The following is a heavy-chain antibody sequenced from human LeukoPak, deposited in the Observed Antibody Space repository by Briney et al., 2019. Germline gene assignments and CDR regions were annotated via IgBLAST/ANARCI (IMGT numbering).Heavy chain of an antibody. J-gene: IGHJ6*03. CDR2: ISGSGGST. CDR1: GFTFSSYA. D-gene: IGHD2-2*01. Sequence: PGGSLRLSCAASGFTFSSYAMSWVRQAPGKGLEWVSAISGSGGSTYYADSVKGRFTISRDNSKNTLYLQMNSLRAEDTAVYYCAKGPNIVVVPAPVRAPYYMDVWGKGTTVTVSS. V-gene: IGHV3-23*01. CDR3: AKGPNIVVVPAPVRAPYYMDV.